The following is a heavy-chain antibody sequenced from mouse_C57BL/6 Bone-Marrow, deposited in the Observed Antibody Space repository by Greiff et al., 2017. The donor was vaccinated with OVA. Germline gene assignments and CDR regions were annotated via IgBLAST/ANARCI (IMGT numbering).Heavy chain of an antibody. CDR2: IYPGDGDT. D-gene: IGHD2-4*01. J-gene: IGHJ2*01. Sequence: VQLQQSGPELVKPGASVKISCKASGYAFSSSWMNWVKQRPGKGLEWIGRIYPGDGDTNYNGKFKGKATLTADKSSSTAYMQLSSLTSEDSAVDCCAFNYDYDRYFDYWGQGTTLTVSS. CDR3: AFNYDYDRYFDY. V-gene: IGHV1-82*01. CDR1: GYAFSSSW.